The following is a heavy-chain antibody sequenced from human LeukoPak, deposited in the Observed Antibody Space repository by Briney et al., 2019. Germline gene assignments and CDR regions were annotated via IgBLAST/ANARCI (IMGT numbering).Heavy chain of an antibody. CDR1: GGSISSYY. CDR3: ARLGITIFGVAVEAFDI. CDR2: IYYSGST. V-gene: IGHV4-59*01. Sequence: SETLSLTRTVSGGSISSYYWSWIRQPPGKGLEWIGYIYYSGSTNYNPSLKSRVTISVDTSKNQFSLKLSSVTAADTAVYYCARLGITIFGVAVEAFDIWGQGTMVTVSS. J-gene: IGHJ3*02. D-gene: IGHD3-3*01.